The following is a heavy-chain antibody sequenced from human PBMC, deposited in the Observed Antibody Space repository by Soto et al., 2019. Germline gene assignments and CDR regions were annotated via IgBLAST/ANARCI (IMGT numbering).Heavy chain of an antibody. CDR2: ISYDGSSR. J-gene: IGHJ3*02. D-gene: IGHD1-26*01. V-gene: IGHV3-30-3*01. CDR3: AQLLGGSYAFEI. Sequence: VGSLRLSCAASGFTFRNYPMNWVRQAPDKGLEWVAVISYDGSSRDYADSVRGRFTISRDNSKNTLYLQMNSLRPEDTAVYYCAQLLGGSYAFEIWGQGTMVTVSS. CDR1: GFTFRNYP.